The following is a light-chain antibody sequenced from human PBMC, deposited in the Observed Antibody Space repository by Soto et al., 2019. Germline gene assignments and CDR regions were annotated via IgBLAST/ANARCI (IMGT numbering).Light chain of an antibody. CDR1: NIGSKS. V-gene: IGLV3-21*04. CDR2: YDS. J-gene: IGLJ2*01. CDR3: QVWYSSSDHVV. Sequence: SYELTQPPSVSVAPGKTARITCGGNNIGSKSVHWYQQKPGQAPVLIIYYDSDRPSGIPERFSGCNSGNTATLTISRVEAGDEADYYCQVWYSSSDHVVFGGGTKVTVL.